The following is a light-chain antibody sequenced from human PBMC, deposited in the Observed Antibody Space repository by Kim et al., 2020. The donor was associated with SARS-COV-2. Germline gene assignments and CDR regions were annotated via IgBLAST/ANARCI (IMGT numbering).Light chain of an antibody. V-gene: IGKV1-5*03. CDR2: RGY. CDR1: QSIIIF. CDR3: QQYHTYPWT. J-gene: IGKJ1*01. Sequence: ASVGDRVTITCRASQSIIIFLAWYQQKPGTAPKLLIYRGYTLESGVPSRFSGSGSGTEFTLTITSLQPDDFATYYCQQYHTYPWTFGQGTKVEIK.